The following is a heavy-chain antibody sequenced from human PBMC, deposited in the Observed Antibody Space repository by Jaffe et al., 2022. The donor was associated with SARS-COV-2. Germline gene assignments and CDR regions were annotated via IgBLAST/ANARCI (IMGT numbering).Heavy chain of an antibody. CDR2: ISPSGDAT. Sequence: EVQLLESGGSLVQPGGSLRLSCAASGFTFSSYAINWVRQAPGKGLEWVSAISPSGDATLYADSVKGRFTISRDNSKNTVYLQMNSLRAEDTAVYYCARWVNYYDYWGQGTLVTVSS. V-gene: IGHV3-23*01. D-gene: IGHD3-22*01. CDR3: ARWVNYYDY. J-gene: IGHJ4*02. CDR1: GFTFSSYA.